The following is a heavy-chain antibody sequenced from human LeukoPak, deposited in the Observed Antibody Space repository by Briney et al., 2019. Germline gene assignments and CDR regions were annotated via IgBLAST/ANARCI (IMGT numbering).Heavy chain of an antibody. J-gene: IGHJ4*02. Sequence: ASVKVSCKASGGTFSSYAISWVRQAPGQGLEWMGWISAYNGNTNYAQKLQGRVTMTTDTSTSTAYMELRSLRSDDTAVYYCARVIDAAVAGDFDYWGQGTLVTVSS. CDR1: GGTFSSYA. V-gene: IGHV1-18*01. CDR2: ISAYNGNT. D-gene: IGHD6-19*01. CDR3: ARVIDAAVAGDFDY.